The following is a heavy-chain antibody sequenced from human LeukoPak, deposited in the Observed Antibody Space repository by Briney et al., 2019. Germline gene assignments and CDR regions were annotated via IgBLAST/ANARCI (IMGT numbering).Heavy chain of an antibody. CDR1: GFTFSGYA. J-gene: IGHJ4*02. CDR2: ISGSGGST. CDR3: AKAGSVVVTAMSY. V-gene: IGHV3-23*01. Sequence: GGSLRLSCTASGFTFSGYAMNWVRQAPGKGLEWVPAISGSGGSTYYADSVKGRFTISRDNSKNTLYLQMNSLRAEDTAIYYCAKAGSVVVTAMSYWGQGTLVTVSS. D-gene: IGHD2-21*02.